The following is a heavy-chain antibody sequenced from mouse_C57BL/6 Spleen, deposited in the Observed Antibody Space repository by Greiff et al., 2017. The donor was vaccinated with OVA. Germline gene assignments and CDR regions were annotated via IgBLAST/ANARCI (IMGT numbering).Heavy chain of an antibody. CDR1: GYTFTSYW. V-gene: IGHV1-50*01. CDR2: IDPSDSYT. Sequence: QVQLQQSGAELVKPGASVKLSCKASGYTFTSYWMQWVKQRPGQGLEWIGEIDPSDSYTNYNQKFKGKATLTVDTSSSTAYMQLSSLTSEDSAVYYCARRGSSYFDYWGQGTTLTVSS. D-gene: IGHD1-1*01. J-gene: IGHJ2*01. CDR3: ARRGSSYFDY.